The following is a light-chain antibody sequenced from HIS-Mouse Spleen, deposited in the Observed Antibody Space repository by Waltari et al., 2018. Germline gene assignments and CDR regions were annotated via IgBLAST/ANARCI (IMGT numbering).Light chain of an antibody. CDR1: QSLVHSDGNTY. J-gene: IGKJ1*01. CDR3: QQYGSSPPWT. Sequence: DVVMTQSPLSLPVTLGQPASISCRSSQSLVHSDGNTYLNWFQQRPGQSPRRLIYKVSNRDSGVPDRFSGSGSGTDFTLKISRVEAEDVGVYYCQQYGSSPPWTFGQGTKVEIK. CDR2: KVS. V-gene: IGKV2-30*02.